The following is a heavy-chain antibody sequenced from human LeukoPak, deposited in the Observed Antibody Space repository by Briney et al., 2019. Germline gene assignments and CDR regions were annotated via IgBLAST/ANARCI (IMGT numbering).Heavy chain of an antibody. V-gene: IGHV3-23*01. CDR2: ISGSGGST. CDR1: GFTFSSYA. CDR3: AKDAVLRYFDWLPLDY. J-gene: IGHJ4*02. D-gene: IGHD3-9*01. Sequence: GGSLRLSCAAFGFTFSSYAMSWVRQAPGKGLEWVSAISGSGGSTYYADSVKGRFTISRDNSKNTLYLQMNSLRAEDTAVYYSAKDAVLRYFDWLPLDYWGQGTLVTVSS.